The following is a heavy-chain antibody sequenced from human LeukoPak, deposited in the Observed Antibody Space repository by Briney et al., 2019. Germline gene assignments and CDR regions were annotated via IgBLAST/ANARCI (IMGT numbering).Heavy chain of an antibody. Sequence: PGGSLRLSCAASGFTFSSYWMHWVRQAPGKGLVWVSRINSDGSSTNYADSVKGRFTISRDSAKNTLYLQLYSLRAEDTAVYYCARDDLGSGNILDYWGQGTLVTVSS. CDR2: INSDGSST. V-gene: IGHV3-74*01. D-gene: IGHD2-15*01. J-gene: IGHJ4*02. CDR3: ARDDLGSGNILDY. CDR1: GFTFSSYW.